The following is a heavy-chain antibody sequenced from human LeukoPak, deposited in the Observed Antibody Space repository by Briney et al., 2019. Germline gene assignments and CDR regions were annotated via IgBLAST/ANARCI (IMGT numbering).Heavy chain of an antibody. J-gene: IGHJ6*03. V-gene: IGHV3-23*01. CDR2: ISGSGGST. CDR1: GFTFSSYA. D-gene: IGHD6-6*01. Sequence: GGSLRLSCAASGFTFSSYAMSWVRQAPGKGLEWVSAISGSGGSTYYADSVKGRFTISRDNSKSTLYLQMNSLRAEDTAVYYCAKGSAARPYYYYYMDVWGKGTTVTVSS. CDR3: AKGSAARPYYYYYMDV.